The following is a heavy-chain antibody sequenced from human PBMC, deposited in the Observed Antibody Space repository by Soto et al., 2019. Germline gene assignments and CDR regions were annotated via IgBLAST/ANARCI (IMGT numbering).Heavy chain of an antibody. Sequence: QVQLVQSGAEVKKPGSSVKVSCKASGGTFSSYAISWVRQAPGQGLEWMGGIIPIFGTANYAQKFQGRVTITADKSTSTDYRELSSLRSEDTAVYSCARVVKARGTAAIVDSWGQGTLVTVSS. CDR2: IIPIFGTA. CDR1: GGTFSSYA. V-gene: IGHV1-69*06. CDR3: ARVVKARGTAAIVDS. D-gene: IGHD2-2*01. J-gene: IGHJ5*01.